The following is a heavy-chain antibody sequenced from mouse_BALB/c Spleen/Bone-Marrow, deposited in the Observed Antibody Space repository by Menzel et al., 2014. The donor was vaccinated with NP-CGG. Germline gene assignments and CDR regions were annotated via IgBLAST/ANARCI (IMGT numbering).Heavy chain of an antibody. V-gene: IGHV5-17*02. J-gene: IGHJ2*01. Sequence: VQLAESGGGLLQPGGSRKLSCAASGFTFSSFGMHWVRQAPEKGLEWVAYLSDGSSTIYYADTVKGRFTISRDNPKTTLFLQMTSLRSEDTAMYYCARLDVGGYWGQGTTLTVSS. CDR1: GFTFSSFG. CDR3: ARLDVGGY. CDR2: LSDGSSTI.